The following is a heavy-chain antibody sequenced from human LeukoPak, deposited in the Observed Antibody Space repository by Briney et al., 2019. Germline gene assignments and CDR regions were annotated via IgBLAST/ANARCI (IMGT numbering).Heavy chain of an antibody. V-gene: IGHV1-46*01. D-gene: IGHD3-10*01. CDR1: GYTFTSYY. CDR2: INPSGGST. Sequence: ASVKVSCKASGYTFTSYYMHWVRQAPGQGLEWMGIINPSGGSTSYAQKFQGRVTMTRDTSTSTVYMELSSLRSEDTAVYYCARGFLGDYFGSGSYYVFDYWGQGTLVTVSS. CDR3: ARGFLGDYFGSGSYYVFDY. J-gene: IGHJ4*02.